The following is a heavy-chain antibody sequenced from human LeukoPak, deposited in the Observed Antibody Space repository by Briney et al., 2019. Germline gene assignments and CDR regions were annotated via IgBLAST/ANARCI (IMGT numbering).Heavy chain of an antibody. J-gene: IGHJ4*02. CDR3: ARDKGYCSGGSCPRTLYYFDY. Sequence: ASVKVSCKASGYTFTSYYMHWVRQAPGQGLEWMGIINPSGGSTSYAQKFQGRVTMTRDMSTSTVYMELSSLRSEDTAVYYCARDKGYCSGGSCPRTLYYFDYWGQGTLVTVSS. CDR2: INPSGGST. V-gene: IGHV1-46*01. CDR1: GYTFTSYY. D-gene: IGHD2-15*01.